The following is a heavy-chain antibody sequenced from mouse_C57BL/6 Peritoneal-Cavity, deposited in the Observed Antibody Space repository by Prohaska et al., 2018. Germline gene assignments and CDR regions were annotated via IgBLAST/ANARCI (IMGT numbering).Heavy chain of an antibody. Sequence: QVQLQQPGSELVKPGASVKESCKASGYTFNSYWMHWVKQMLGHGVEWFGRIHPSESDTTYNEKLKGKVPLTVDKFSSTGYMKVSSMTGEDTAVYSRAIHPVSYWDAVPLV. CDR2: IHPSESDT. CDR3: AIHPVSY. J-gene: IGHJ3*01. CDR1: GYTFNSYW. V-gene: IGHV1-74*01.